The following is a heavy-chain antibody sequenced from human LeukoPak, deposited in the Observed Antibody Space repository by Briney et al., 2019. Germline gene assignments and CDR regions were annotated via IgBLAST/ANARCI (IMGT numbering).Heavy chain of an antibody. V-gene: IGHV3-23*01. CDR2: ISGSGGST. D-gene: IGHD5/OR15-5a*01. Sequence: GASLRLSCAASGFTFSSDAMSWVRQAPGKGLEWVSAISGSGGSTYYADSVKGRVTISRDNSKNTLYLQMNSLRAEDTAVYYCAKDTPYPSTPAYWGQGTLVTVSS. J-gene: IGHJ4*02. CDR3: AKDTPYPSTPAY. CDR1: GFTFSSDA.